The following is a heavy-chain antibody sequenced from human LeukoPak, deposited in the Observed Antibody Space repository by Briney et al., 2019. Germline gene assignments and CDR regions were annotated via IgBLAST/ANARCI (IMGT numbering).Heavy chain of an antibody. CDR1: GGSISSYY. Sequence: SETLSLTCTVSGGSISSYYWSWIRQPPGKGLEWIGYIYYSGSTYYNPSLKSRVTISVDTSKNQFSLKLSSVTAADTAVYYCARGPLVGYWGQGTLVTVSS. CDR2: IYYSGST. D-gene: IGHD1-26*01. V-gene: IGHV4-59*12. CDR3: ARGPLVGY. J-gene: IGHJ4*02.